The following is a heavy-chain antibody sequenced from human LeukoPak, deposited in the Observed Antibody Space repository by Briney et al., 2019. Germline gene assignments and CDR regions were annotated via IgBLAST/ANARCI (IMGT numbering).Heavy chain of an antibody. CDR3: ARDSSTWRSFDS. J-gene: IGHJ4*02. V-gene: IGHV4-4*07. D-gene: IGHD6-13*01. Sequence: SETLSLTCTVSGGSLSSYYWSWIRQPAGKGLEWIGRIYSSGSTNYNPSLKSRVTMSVDTSKNQFSLDVNSVTAADTAVYHCARDSSTWRSFDSWGQGTLVTVSS. CDR1: GGSLSSYY. CDR2: IYSSGST.